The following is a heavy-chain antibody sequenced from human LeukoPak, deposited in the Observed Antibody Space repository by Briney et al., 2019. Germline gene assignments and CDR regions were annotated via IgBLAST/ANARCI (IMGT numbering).Heavy chain of an antibody. CDR2: IKQDGSEK. CDR1: GFTFSSYW. D-gene: IGHD2-2*01. J-gene: IGHJ4*02. Sequence: PGGSLRLSCAASGFTFSSYWMSWVRQAPGKGLEWVANIKQDGSEKYYVDSVKGRFTISRDNAKNSLYLQMNSLRAEDTAVYYCAREEGYCSSTSCYFPGYWGQGTLVTVSS. V-gene: IGHV3-7*01. CDR3: AREEGYCSSTSCYFPGY.